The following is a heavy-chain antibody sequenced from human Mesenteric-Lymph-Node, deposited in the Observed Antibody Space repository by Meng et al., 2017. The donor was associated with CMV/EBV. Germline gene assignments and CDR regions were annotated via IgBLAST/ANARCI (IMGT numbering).Heavy chain of an antibody. Sequence: ASVKVSCKASGYTFTRYAMNWVRQAPGQGLEWMKWINTKTGNPTYAQGLTGRFVFSLDTSVSTAYLQICSLKAEDTAAYYCGRGIRDDFWSGYFYYYGMDVWGQGTTVTVSS. V-gene: IGHV7-4-1*01. CDR2: INTKTGNP. CDR1: GYTFTRYA. D-gene: IGHD3-3*01. CDR3: GRGIRDDFWSGYFYYYGMDV. J-gene: IGHJ6*02.